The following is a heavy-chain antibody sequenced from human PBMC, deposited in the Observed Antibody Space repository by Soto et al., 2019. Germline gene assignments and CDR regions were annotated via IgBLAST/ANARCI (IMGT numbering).Heavy chain of an antibody. D-gene: IGHD3-22*01. J-gene: IGHJ4*02. CDR1: GFTFCRYT. V-gene: IGHV3-23*01. CDR2: IHKSGGST. CDR3: AKEISDYYDSSHNLDS. Sequence: GALRISFFTSGFTFCRYTLKWVRQCPGKRREWVSTIHKSGGSTYYADSVKGRFTISRDNSKNTLYLHMNTLRAEDTAVYYCAKEISDYYDSSHNLDSWGQGTLVTVSS.